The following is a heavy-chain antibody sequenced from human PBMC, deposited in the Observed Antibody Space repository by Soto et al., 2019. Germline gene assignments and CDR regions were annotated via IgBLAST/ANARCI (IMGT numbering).Heavy chain of an antibody. V-gene: IGHV1-69*06. CDR1: GGPFSSYA. Sequence: GASVKVSCKASGGPFSSYAISWVRQAPGQGLEWMGGIIPIFGTANYAQKFQGRVTITADKSTSTAYMELSSLRSEDTAVYYCARSRKLRFLEWLLSHGWFDPWGQGTLVTVSS. J-gene: IGHJ5*02. CDR3: ARSRKLRFLEWLLSHGWFDP. D-gene: IGHD3-3*01. CDR2: IIPIFGTA.